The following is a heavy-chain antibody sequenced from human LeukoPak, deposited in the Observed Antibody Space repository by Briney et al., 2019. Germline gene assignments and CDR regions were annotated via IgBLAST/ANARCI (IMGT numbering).Heavy chain of an antibody. D-gene: IGHD2-2*01. Sequence: PGGSLRLSCAASGFTFSSHWMHWARQAPEKGLVGVAHINADGSGTYYAASVKGRSTISRDNAKNTLYLQMHSLTAEDTAVYYCVRGALRDCSYTSCSRGNWFDPWGQGTLVTVSS. V-gene: IGHV3-74*01. CDR3: VRGALRDCSYTSCSRGNWFDP. J-gene: IGHJ5*02. CDR2: INADGSGT. CDR1: GFTFSSHW.